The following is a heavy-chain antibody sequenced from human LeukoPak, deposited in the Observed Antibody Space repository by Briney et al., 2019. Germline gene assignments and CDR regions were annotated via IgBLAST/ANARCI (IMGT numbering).Heavy chain of an antibody. J-gene: IGHJ4*02. CDR2: IYYSGST. CDR3: VRRSLAQGVRDY. Sequence: SETLSLTCTVSSGSISSSSYYWGWIRQPPGKGLEWIGSIYYSGSTYYNPSLKSRVTISVDTSKNQFSLKLSSVTAADTAVYYCVRRSLAQGVRDYWGQGTLVTVSS. D-gene: IGHD1-1*01. V-gene: IGHV4-39*01. CDR1: SGSISSSSYY.